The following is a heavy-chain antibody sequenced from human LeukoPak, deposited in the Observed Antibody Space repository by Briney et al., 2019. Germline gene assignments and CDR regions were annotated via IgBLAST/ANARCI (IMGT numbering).Heavy chain of an antibody. Sequence: GGSLRLSCAVSGITFSSYVMNWVRQAPGKGLEWVSLISGGGDTTYYADSVKGRFTISRDNSKSTLYLQMNSLRAEDTAVYYCAKGSILDYWGQGTLVTVSS. CDR3: AKGSILDY. D-gene: IGHD2/OR15-2a*01. V-gene: IGHV3-23*01. CDR1: GITFSSYV. CDR2: ISGGGDTT. J-gene: IGHJ4*02.